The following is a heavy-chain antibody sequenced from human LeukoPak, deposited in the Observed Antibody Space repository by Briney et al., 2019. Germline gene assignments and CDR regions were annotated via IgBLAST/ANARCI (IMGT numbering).Heavy chain of an antibody. CDR1: GFTFSSYL. J-gene: IGHJ4*02. V-gene: IGHV3-74*01. CDR2: INNDGSST. Sequence: GGSLRLSCAASGFTFSSYLMHWIRQAPGKGLVWVSRINNDGSSTNYADSVKGRFAISRDNAKNTVYLQMNSLRGEDTAVYYCVRDPPGEGVDYWGQGTLVAVSS. CDR3: VRDPPGEGVDY. D-gene: IGHD2-21*01.